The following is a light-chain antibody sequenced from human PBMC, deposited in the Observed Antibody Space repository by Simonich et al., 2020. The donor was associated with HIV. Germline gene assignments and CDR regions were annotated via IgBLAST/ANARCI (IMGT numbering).Light chain of an antibody. J-gene: IGLJ3*02. Sequence: NFMLTQPHSVSESLGKTVTISCTRSSVRLASHYVQWYQQLPGSSPYTVIYEDNQRPSGVPNRFSGSIDSSSNSASLTISGLKTEDEADYYCQSYDSSNHGVFGGGTKLTVL. CDR1: SVRLASHY. CDR2: EDN. V-gene: IGLV6-57*01. CDR3: QSYDSSNHGV.